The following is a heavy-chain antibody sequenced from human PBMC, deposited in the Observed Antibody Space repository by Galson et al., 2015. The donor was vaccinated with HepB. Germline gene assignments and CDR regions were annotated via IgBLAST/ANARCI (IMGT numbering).Heavy chain of an antibody. V-gene: IGHV3-30-3*01. D-gene: IGHD5-12*01. Sequence: SLRLSCAASGFILSGHHIHWVRQTPGKGLEWVATMSPNGVSTYYAESVKGRFTISRDNSKNTVDVEMTSLRAEDTAVYYCVKDYSGHWTFDYWAREPWSPSPQ. CDR1: GFILSGHH. CDR3: VKDYSGHWTFDY. J-gene: IGHJ4*02. CDR2: MSPNGVST.